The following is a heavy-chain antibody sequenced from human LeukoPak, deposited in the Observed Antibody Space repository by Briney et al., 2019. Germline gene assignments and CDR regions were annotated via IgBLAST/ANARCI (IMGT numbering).Heavy chain of an antibody. CDR2: ISGSGGST. CDR3: ATQAAQGYSSSWPGYQ. D-gene: IGHD6-13*01. J-gene: IGHJ1*01. V-gene: IGHV3-23*01. CDR1: GFTFSSYG. Sequence: GGSLRLSCAASGFTFSSYGMSWVRQATGKGLEWVSAISGSGGSTYYADSVKGRFTISRDNSKNTLYLQMNSLRAEDTAVYYCATQAAQGYSSSWPGYQWGQGTLVTVSS.